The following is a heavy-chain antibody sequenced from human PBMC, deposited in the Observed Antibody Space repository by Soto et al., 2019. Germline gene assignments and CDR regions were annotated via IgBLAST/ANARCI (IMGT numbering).Heavy chain of an antibody. V-gene: IGHV3-30*18. J-gene: IGHJ6*02. CDR1: VFPVSSYC. CDR3: AKDGGIRMVRDYYGYYYYGMDV. Sequence: PGVSLRLSFSASVFPVSSYCMHWVRQAPGKGLEWVAVISYDGSNKYYAYSVKGRFTISRDNSKNTLYLQMNSLRAEDTAVYYCAKDGGIRMVRDYYGYYYYGMDVWGQGTKVTVSS. CDR2: ISYDGSNK. D-gene: IGHD3-10*01.